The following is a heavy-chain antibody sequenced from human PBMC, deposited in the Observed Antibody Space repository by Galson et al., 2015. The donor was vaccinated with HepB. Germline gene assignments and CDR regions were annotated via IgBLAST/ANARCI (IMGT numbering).Heavy chain of an antibody. Sequence: SLRLSCAASGFNFGVYGLHWVRRAPGKGLEWVAVISYDGRHNDYADSVKGRFTVSRDNSKNTVFLQMESLTVEDRAISYCARDRGALVALSGTTYVDPWGQGTLVTVSS. D-gene: IGHD1-7*01. CDR3: ARDRGALVALSGTTYVDP. V-gene: IGHV3-30*03. J-gene: IGHJ5*02. CDR1: GFNFGVYG. CDR2: ISYDGRHN.